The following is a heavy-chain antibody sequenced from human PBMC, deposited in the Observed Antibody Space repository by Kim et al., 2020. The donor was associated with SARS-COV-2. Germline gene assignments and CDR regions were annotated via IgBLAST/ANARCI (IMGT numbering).Heavy chain of an antibody. CDR2: IYSGGST. V-gene: IGHV3-53*01. J-gene: IGHJ1*01. Sequence: GGSLRLSCAASGFTVSSNYMSWVRQAPGKGLEWVSVIYSGGSTYYADSVKGRFTISRDNSKNTLYLQMNSLRAEDTAVYYCASHYSSSSSAEYFQHWGQGTLVTVSS. CDR1: GFTVSSNY. D-gene: IGHD6-13*01. CDR3: ASHYSSSSSAEYFQH.